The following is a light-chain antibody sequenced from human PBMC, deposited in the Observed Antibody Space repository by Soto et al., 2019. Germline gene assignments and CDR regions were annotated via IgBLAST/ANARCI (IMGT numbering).Light chain of an antibody. Sequence: EIVMTQSPATLSVSPGERATLSCRASQSVSSNLAWYQQKPGQAPRLLIYGASTRAAGIQDRFSGSGSGTEFTLTISSLQSEDFAVYYCQQYNNWLYTFGQGTKVEIK. V-gene: IGKV3-15*01. CDR1: QSVSSN. J-gene: IGKJ2*01. CDR3: QQYNNWLYT. CDR2: GAS.